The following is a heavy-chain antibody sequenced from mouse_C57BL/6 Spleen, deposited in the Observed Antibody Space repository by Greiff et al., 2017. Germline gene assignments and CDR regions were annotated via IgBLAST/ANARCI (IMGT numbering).Heavy chain of an antibody. CDR3: ARYYGSSSDWYFDV. CDR1: GYTFTSYW. D-gene: IGHD1-1*01. CDR2: IDPSDSYT. Sequence: VKLQQPGAELVMPGASVKLSCKASGYTFTSYWMHWVKQRPGQGLEWIGEIDPSDSYTNYNQKFKGKSTLTVAKSSSTDYMQLSSLTSENSAVYYCARYYGSSSDWYFDVWGTGTTVTVAS. J-gene: IGHJ1*03. V-gene: IGHV1-69*01.